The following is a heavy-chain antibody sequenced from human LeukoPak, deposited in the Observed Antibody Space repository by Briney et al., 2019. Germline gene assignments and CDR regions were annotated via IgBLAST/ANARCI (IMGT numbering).Heavy chain of an antibody. J-gene: IGHJ3*02. Sequence: GESLQISCKGPGFRFTNYWSGWVRQKPGKGLERMGVIYPGDSDTIYSPSFQGQVTMSADKSISPAYLQWSSLKASDTAMYYGARRPDAYDIWGQGTMVTVSS. CDR1: GFRFTNYW. CDR3: ARRPDAYDI. V-gene: IGHV5-51*01. CDR2: IYPGDSDT.